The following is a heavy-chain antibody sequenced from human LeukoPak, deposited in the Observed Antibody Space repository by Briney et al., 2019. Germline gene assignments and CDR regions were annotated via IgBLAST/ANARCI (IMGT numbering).Heavy chain of an antibody. J-gene: IGHJ5*02. CDR1: GGSISNNY. Sequence: PSETLSLTCTVSGGSISNNYWSWIRQPPGKGLEWIGYISYSGRTNQNPSLKSRVTISVDASKNQFSLTLSSVTAADTAVYCCARRRSGDYGHWFDRWGQGTLVTVSS. CDR2: ISYSGRT. CDR3: ARRRSGDYGHWFDR. V-gene: IGHV4-59*08. D-gene: IGHD4-17*01.